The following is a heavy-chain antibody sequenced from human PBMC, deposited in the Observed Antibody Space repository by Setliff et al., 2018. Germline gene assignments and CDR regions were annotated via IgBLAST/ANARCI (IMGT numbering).Heavy chain of an antibody. Sequence: GGSLRLSCTASRFTFSVYVMAWVRQAPGKGLEWVSSITGSGGGTYYADSVKGRFIVSRDNSKNTLYLQMNSLRVDDAAIYYCAKELSMAYGNDWGLGTLVTVSS. V-gene: IGHV3-23*01. CDR3: AKELSMAYGND. CDR2: ITGSGGGT. J-gene: IGHJ4*02. D-gene: IGHD1-1*01. CDR1: RFTFSVYV.